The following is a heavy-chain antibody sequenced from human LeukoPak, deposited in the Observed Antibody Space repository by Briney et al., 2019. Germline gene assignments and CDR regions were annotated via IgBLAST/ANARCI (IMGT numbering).Heavy chain of an antibody. CDR2: IYYSGST. Sequence: PSETLSLTCTVSGGSISSYYWSWIRQPPGKGLEWIGYIYYSGSTNYNPSLKSRVTISVDRSKNQFSLKLSSVTAADTAVYYCARAKRYCSGGSCYSWGWFDPWGQGTLVTVSS. J-gene: IGHJ5*02. CDR1: GGSISSYY. D-gene: IGHD2-15*01. CDR3: ARAKRYCSGGSCYSWGWFDP. V-gene: IGHV4-59*12.